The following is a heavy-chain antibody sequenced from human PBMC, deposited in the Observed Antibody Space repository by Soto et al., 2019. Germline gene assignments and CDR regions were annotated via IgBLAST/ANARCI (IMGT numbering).Heavy chain of an antibody. D-gene: IGHD6-19*01. CDR1: GFAFDVYS. J-gene: IGHJ6*02. CDR2: ISHDGKNK. Sequence: GGPLRLSCAASGFAFDVYSMQWVRQAPGKGLEWVAVISHDGKNKYYADSVKGRFNFSRDNAKNTLYLQMDRLREEDTAVYYCAKDRGSSGWNRIYYFYGMDVWGQGTTVTVSS. V-gene: IGHV3-30*18. CDR3: AKDRGSSGWNRIYYFYGMDV.